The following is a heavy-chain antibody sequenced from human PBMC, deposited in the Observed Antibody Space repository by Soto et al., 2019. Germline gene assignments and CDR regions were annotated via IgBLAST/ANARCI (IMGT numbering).Heavy chain of an antibody. CDR3: ARHGSIPGRHNWFDS. D-gene: IGHD3-10*01. V-gene: IGHV5-51*01. J-gene: IGHJ5*01. CDR1: GYSFPDYW. Sequence: GESLKISCEASGYSFPDYWIGWVRQIPGKGLEWMGIIYPSDSDTRYNPSFQGQVIISADKSITTAYLQWSSLEASDTAIYYCARHGSIPGRHNWFDSWGQGTLVTVSS. CDR2: IYPSDSDT.